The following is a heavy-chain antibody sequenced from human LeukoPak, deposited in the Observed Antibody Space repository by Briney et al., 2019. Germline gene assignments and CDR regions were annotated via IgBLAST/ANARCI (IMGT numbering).Heavy chain of an antibody. CDR2: IIPILGIA. V-gene: IGHV1-69*04. Sequence: SVKVSCKASGGTFSSYAISWARQAPGQGLEWMGRIIPILGIANYAQKFQGRVTITADKSTSTAYMELSSLRSEDTAVYYCARDRSSIYCSGGSCYYNWFDPWGQGTLVTVSS. J-gene: IGHJ5*02. D-gene: IGHD2-15*01. CDR3: ARDRSSIYCSGGSCYYNWFDP. CDR1: GGTFSSYA.